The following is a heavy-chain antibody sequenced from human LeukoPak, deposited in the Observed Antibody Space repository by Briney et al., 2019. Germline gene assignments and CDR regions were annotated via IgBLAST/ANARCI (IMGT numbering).Heavy chain of an antibody. Sequence: GGSLRLSCAASGFTFSSYGMSWVRQAPGKGLEWVSAISGSGGSTYYADSVKGRFTISRDNSKNTLYLQMNSLRAEDTALYYCAREAELLWFGELLGYFDYWGQGTLVTVSS. CDR3: AREAELLWFGELLGYFDY. D-gene: IGHD3-10*01. CDR1: GFTFSSYG. CDR2: ISGSGGST. J-gene: IGHJ4*02. V-gene: IGHV3-23*01.